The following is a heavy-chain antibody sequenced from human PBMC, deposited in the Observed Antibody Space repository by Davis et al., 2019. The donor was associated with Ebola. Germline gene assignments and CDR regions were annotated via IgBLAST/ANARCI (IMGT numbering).Heavy chain of an antibody. CDR3: ARCLVVVAATHGSGYYYYGMDV. CDR1: GGTFSSYA. Sequence: SVKVSCKASGGTFSSYAISWVRQAPGQGLEWMGGIIPIFGTANYAQKFQGRVTITADKSTSTAYMELSSLRSEDTAVYYCARCLVVVAATHGSGYYYYGMDVWGQGTTVTVSS. V-gene: IGHV1-69*06. D-gene: IGHD2-15*01. J-gene: IGHJ6*02. CDR2: IIPIFGTA.